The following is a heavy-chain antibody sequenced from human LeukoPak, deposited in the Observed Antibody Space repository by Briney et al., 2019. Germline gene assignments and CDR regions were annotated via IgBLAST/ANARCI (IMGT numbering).Heavy chain of an antibody. D-gene: IGHD1-14*01. CDR1: GYTFTSYY. J-gene: IGHJ4*02. CDR3: ARSRDNRGYEARHLDY. Sequence: ASVKVSCKASGYTFTSYYMHWVRQAPGQGLEWMGIINPNGGATMYVEKFQGRVTMTGDMSTSTVYMEVSRLTSEDTAVYYCARSRDNRGYEARHLDYWGQGTLVTVSS. CDR2: INPNGGAT. V-gene: IGHV1-46*01.